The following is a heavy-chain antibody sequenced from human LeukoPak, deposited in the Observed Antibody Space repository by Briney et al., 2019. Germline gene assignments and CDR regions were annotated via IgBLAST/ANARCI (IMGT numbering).Heavy chain of an antibody. Sequence: SETLSLTCAVSGYSISSGYYWGWIRQPPGKGLEWVGSIYHGGNTYYNPSLKSRVTISVDTSKNQFSLRLSSVTVADTAVYYCARNYAVNHFDYWGQGTLVTVSS. CDR1: GYSISSGYY. V-gene: IGHV4-38-2*01. J-gene: IGHJ4*02. CDR3: ARNYAVNHFDY. D-gene: IGHD1-7*01. CDR2: IYHGGNT.